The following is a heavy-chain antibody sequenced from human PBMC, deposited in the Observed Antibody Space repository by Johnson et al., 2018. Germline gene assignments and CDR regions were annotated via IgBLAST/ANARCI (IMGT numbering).Heavy chain of an antibody. Sequence: VQLVESGGGLIQPGGSLRLSCAASGFTVSSNYMSWVRQAPGKGLEWVSVIYSGGSTYYADSVKGRFTISRDNSKNTMYLQMNSLRAEDTAVYYGASMTVGQQPGDDAFDIWGQGTMVTVSS. CDR3: ASMTVGQQPGDDAFDI. CDR2: IYSGGST. J-gene: IGHJ3*02. V-gene: IGHV3-53*01. D-gene: IGHD6-13*01. CDR1: GFTVSSNY.